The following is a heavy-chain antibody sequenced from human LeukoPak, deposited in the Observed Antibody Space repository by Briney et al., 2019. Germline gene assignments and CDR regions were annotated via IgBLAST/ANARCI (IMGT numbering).Heavy chain of an antibody. CDR1: GYTFTSYA. J-gene: IGHJ4*02. D-gene: IGHD6-13*01. CDR3: ASSTYSSSWPPWERGGGSSIGYFDY. Sequence: GASVKVSCKASGYTFTSYAMNWVRQAPGQGLEWMGWINTNTGNPTYAQGFTGRFVFSLDTSVSTAYLQISSLKAEDTAVYYCASSTYSSSWPPWERGGGSSIGYFDYWGQGTLVTVSS. CDR2: INTNTGNP. V-gene: IGHV7-4-1*02.